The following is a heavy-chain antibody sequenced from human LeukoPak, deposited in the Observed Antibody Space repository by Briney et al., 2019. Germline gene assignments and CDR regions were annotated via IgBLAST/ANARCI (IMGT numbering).Heavy chain of an antibody. D-gene: IGHD5-24*01. CDR1: GYTFTSYY. V-gene: IGHV1-46*01. CDR3: ATRARDGYNDY. CDR2: INPSGGST. Sequence: GASVKVSCKASGYTFTSYYMHWVRQAPGQGLEWMGIINPSGGSTSYAQKFQGRVTMTRDTSISTAYMELSRLRSDDTAVYYCATRARDGYNDYWGQGTLVTVSS. J-gene: IGHJ4*02.